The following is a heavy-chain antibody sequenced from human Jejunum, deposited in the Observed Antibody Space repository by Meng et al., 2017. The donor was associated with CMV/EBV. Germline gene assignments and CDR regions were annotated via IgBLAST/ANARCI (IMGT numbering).Heavy chain of an antibody. CDR3: VRSTRGYYDTTAYFGY. J-gene: IGHJ4*02. CDR2: ISWASGIV. Sequence: FDDYAMHWVRQVPGKGLQWVSGISWASGIVGYADSVKGRFTISRDNADNSLYLQMNSLRPDDTAFYYCVRSTRGYYDTTAYFGYWGQGTRVTVSS. D-gene: IGHD3-22*01. CDR1: FDDYA. V-gene: IGHV3-9*01.